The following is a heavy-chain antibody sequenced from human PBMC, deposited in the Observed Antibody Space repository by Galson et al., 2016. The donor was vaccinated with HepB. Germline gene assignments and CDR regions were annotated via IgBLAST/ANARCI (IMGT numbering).Heavy chain of an antibody. CDR1: EFTFSSYT. Sequence: SLRLSCAASEFTFSSYTMNWVRQAPGKGLEWVSTISPSGLSTYYADSVKGRFTISRDNSNNTLFLQMNNLRDEDTAVYYCAKAHKYCRGGTCYAGRESDHWGQGTLVTVSS. J-gene: IGHJ4*02. CDR3: AKAHKYCRGGTCYAGRESDH. D-gene: IGHD2-15*01. CDR2: ISPSGLST. V-gene: IGHV3-23*01.